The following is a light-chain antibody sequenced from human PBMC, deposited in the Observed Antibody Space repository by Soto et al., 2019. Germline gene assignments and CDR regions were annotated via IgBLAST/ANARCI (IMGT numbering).Light chain of an antibody. CDR3: QQSYLTPIT. V-gene: IGKV1-39*01. Sequence: DHQMTQSPSSLCPSIAQRVTITCRPSQTISTYLNWYQQKPGKAPKLLMYAASSLQSGVPSRFSGSGSGTDFTLTISSLQPEDFATYYCQQSYLTPITFGQGTRLEIK. CDR1: QTISTY. J-gene: IGKJ5*01. CDR2: AAS.